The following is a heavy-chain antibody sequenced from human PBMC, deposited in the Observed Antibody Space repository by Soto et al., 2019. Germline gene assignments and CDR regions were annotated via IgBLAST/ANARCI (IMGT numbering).Heavy chain of an antibody. CDR3: ARGGYRFLEWLLDDNYFDY. J-gene: IGHJ4*02. D-gene: IGHD3-3*01. V-gene: IGHV1-18*01. CDR1: GYTFTSYG. CDR2: ISAYNGNT. Sequence: ASVKVSCKASGYTFTSYGISWVRQAPGQGLEWMGWISAYNGNTNYAQKLQGRVTMTTDTSTSTAYMELRSLRSDDTAVYYCARGGYRFLEWLLDDNYFDYWGQGTLVTVSS.